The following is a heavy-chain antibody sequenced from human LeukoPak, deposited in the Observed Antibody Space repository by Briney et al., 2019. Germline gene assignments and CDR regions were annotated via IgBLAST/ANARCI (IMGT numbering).Heavy chain of an antibody. CDR3: ARDGGHSTDLDY. CDR2: IKQDGSER. Sequence: GGSLRLSCAPSGFTFSRHWMTWVRQAPGKGPEWVANIKQDGSERYYVHSVRGRFTISRDNAKNALYLQMNSLRAEDTAVFYCARDGGHSTDLDYWGQGILVTVSS. V-gene: IGHV3-7*01. J-gene: IGHJ4*02. CDR1: GFTFSRHW. D-gene: IGHD2-8*02.